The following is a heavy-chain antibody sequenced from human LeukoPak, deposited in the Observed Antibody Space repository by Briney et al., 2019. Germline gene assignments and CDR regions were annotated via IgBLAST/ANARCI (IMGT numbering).Heavy chain of an antibody. CDR1: GFTFSAYW. V-gene: IGHV3-7*01. J-gene: IGHJ4*02. CDR3: AREDPLYCSGGSCYFDELDY. D-gene: IGHD2-15*01. CDR2: IKHDGSEK. Sequence: PGGSLRLSCAASGFTFSAYWMTWVRQAPGQGLEWVANIKHDGSEKYYVDSVKGRFTISRDNAKNSLYLQMNSLRDEDTAVYYCAREDPLYCSGGSCYFDELDYRGQGTLVTVSS.